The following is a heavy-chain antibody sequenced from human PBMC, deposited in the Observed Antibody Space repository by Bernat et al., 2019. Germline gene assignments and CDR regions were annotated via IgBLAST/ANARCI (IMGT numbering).Heavy chain of an antibody. J-gene: IGHJ6*02. CDR1: GYSFTSYW. Sequence: EVQLVQSGPEMKKPGESLKISCKGSGYSFTSYWIGWVRQMPGKGLEWMGIIYPGDSDTRYSPSFQGQVTISADKSISTAYLQWSSLKASDTAMYYCASRSIPVRYGMDVWGQGTTVTVSS. CDR3: ASRSIPVRYGMDV. D-gene: IGHD6-6*01. V-gene: IGHV5-51*01. CDR2: IYPGDSDT.